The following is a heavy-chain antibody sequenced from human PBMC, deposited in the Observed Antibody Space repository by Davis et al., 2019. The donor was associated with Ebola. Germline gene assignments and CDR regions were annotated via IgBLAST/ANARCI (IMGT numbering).Heavy chain of an antibody. Sequence: ASVKVSCKASGYTFTSYGISWVRQAPGQGLEWMGWISAYNGNTNYAQKLQGRVTMTTDTSTSTAYMELRSLRSDDTAVYYCARVAFRIYYYGMDVWGQGTTVTVSS. CDR1: GYTFTSYG. CDR3: ARVAFRIYYYGMDV. J-gene: IGHJ6*02. V-gene: IGHV1-18*01. CDR2: ISAYNGNT. D-gene: IGHD3-3*02.